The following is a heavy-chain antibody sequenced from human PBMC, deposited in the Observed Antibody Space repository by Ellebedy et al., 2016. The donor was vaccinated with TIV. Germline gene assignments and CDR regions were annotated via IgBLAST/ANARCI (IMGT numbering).Heavy chain of an antibody. J-gene: IGHJ3*02. CDR2: INQDGSDT. CDR1: GFTFNSYW. D-gene: IGHD4-17*01. V-gene: IGHV3-7*01. CDR3: ATDGSYGDYRSPTHAFVM. Sequence: GGSLRLSCAASGFTFNSYWMTWVRQAPGKGLEWVANINQDGSDTYYVDSLRGRFTISRDNAKNSLYLLMNSLRGEDTAVYYCATDGSYGDYRSPTHAFVMWGQGTVVTVSS.